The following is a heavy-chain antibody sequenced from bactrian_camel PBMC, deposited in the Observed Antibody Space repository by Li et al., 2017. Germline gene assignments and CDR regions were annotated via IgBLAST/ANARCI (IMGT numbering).Heavy chain of an antibody. CDR2: ISTDGSTA. J-gene: IGHJ7*01. D-gene: IGHD4*01. Sequence: HVQLVESGGGLVQPGGSLRLSCAASGFTFSNYYMSWVRQTPGKGLEWLSSISTDGSTAYDADSLKGRFTISEDNAKNTVYLQMNSLKPEDTAVYYCAADLRGTYIQPLGDMSDCRRDYYNMDYWGKGTQVTVS. CDR1: GFTFSNYY. V-gene: IGHV3-2*01.